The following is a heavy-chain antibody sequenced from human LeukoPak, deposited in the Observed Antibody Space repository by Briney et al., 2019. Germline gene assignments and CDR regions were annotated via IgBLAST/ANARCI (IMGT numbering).Heavy chain of an antibody. Sequence: GGSLRLSCAATGFTGSKDDFHWVRQAPRKGLEWVAAIGVTGDTYYADSVKGRFTISREDAANSLYLQMRSLGAGDTALYYCTKEFCGSRAACAGGSYYDFWGRGALVTVSS. V-gene: IGHV3-13*01. D-gene: IGHD2-15*01. J-gene: IGHJ2*01. CDR3: TKEFCGSRAACAGGSYYDF. CDR1: GFTGSKDD. CDR2: IGVTGDT.